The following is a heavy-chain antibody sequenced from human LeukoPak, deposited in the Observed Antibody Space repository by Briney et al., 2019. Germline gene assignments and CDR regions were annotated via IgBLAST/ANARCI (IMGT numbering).Heavy chain of an antibody. CDR2: ISGSGGNT. D-gene: IGHD3-22*01. V-gene: IGHV3-23*01. CDR1: GFTFSSYG. J-gene: IGHJ4*02. CDR3: AKTNGYYDL. Sequence: GGFLRLSCAASGFTFSSYGMSWVRQAPGKGLEWVSSISGSGGNTYYADSVKGRFTISRDNSKNTMYLQMNSLRAEDTAVYHCAKTNGYYDLWGQGTLVTVSS.